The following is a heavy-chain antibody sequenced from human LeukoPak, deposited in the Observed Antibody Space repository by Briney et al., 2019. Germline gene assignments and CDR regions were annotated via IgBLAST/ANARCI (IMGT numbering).Heavy chain of an antibody. CDR1: GFIFSRYG. CDR3: ARGLITGAAGTYYYYGMDV. Sequence: PGGSLRLSCVASGFIFSRYGMHWVRQAPGKGLEYVSAISNSGGSTYYANSVKGRFTISRDNSKNTLYLQMGSLRGEDTAVYYCARGLITGAAGTYYYYGMDVWGQGTTVTASS. D-gene: IGHD6-13*01. J-gene: IGHJ6*02. CDR2: ISNSGGST. V-gene: IGHV3-64*01.